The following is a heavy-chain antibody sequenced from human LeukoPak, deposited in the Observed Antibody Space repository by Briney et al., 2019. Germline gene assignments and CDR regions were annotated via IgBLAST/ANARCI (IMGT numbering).Heavy chain of an antibody. Sequence: GGSLRLSCAASGFTFSSYAMSWVRQAPGKGLEWVSAISGSGGSTYYADSVKGRFTISRDNSKNTLYLQMNSLRAEDTAVYYCAKVPYDTNGYHYFDYWGQGTLVTVSS. D-gene: IGHD3-22*01. J-gene: IGHJ4*02. CDR1: GFTFSSYA. V-gene: IGHV3-23*01. CDR3: AKVPYDTNGYHYFDY. CDR2: ISGSGGST.